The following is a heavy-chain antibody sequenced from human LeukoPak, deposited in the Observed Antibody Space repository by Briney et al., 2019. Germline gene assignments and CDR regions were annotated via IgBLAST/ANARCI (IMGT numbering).Heavy chain of an antibody. CDR3: ARGSSGWVYDY. J-gene: IGHJ4*02. V-gene: IGHV4-39*01. CDR1: GGSIRSSSYY. CDR2: IYYSGST. Sequence: PSETLSLTCTVSGGSIRSSSYYWGWIRQPPGKGLEWIGNIYYSGSTHYNPSLKSRVTISVDTSKSQFSLKLSSVTAADTAVYYCARGSSGWVYDYWGQGTLDTVSS. D-gene: IGHD6-19*01.